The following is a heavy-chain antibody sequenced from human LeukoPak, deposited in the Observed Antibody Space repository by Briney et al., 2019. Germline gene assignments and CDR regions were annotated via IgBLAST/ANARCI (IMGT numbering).Heavy chain of an antibody. CDR3: TRDIKSVYFDF. V-gene: IGHV3-33*01. J-gene: IGHJ4*02. D-gene: IGHD3-10*01. CDR2: IWYDGSKN. Sequence: GRSLRLSCAASGLIFSDYGMHWVRQAPGKGLEWVAVIWYDGSKNSYADSVKSRFTISRDNTKNTLYLQMNSLRPDDTAVYYCTRDIKSVYFDFWGQGTLVTVSS. CDR1: GLIFSDYG.